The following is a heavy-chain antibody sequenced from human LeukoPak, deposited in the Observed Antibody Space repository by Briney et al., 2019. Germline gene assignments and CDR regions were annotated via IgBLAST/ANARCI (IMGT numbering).Heavy chain of an antibody. V-gene: IGHV3-66*01. CDR3: ARGGVATVTRYYYNYAMDV. J-gene: IGHJ6*02. Sequence: GGSLRLSCAASGFTVSSNYMTWVRQAPGKGLEWVSVIFSAGRTHYADSVKGRFTISRDISKNILYLQMNGLRAEDTAVYYCARGGVATVTRYYYNYAMDVWGQGTTVTVSS. CDR1: GFTVSSNY. CDR2: IFSAGRT. D-gene: IGHD4-17*01.